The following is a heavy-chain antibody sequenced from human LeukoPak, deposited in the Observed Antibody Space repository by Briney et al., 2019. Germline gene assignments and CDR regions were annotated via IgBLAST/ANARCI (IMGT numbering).Heavy chain of an antibody. D-gene: IGHD3-3*01. CDR3: ARSFYDRGAHYFDY. CDR2: INPKSGSR. Sequence: ASVKVSCKASGYTFTDNYIHWVRQAPGQGLEWMGWINPKSGSRNSAQKFRGRVTMTRDTSISTVSMELSGLRSDDTAVYYCARSFYDRGAHYFDYWGQGTLVTVSS. CDR1: GYTFTDNY. J-gene: IGHJ4*01. V-gene: IGHV1-2*02.